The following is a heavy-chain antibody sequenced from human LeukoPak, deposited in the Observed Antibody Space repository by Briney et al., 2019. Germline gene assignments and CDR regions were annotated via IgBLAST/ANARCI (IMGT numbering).Heavy chain of an antibody. V-gene: IGHV3-66*01. CDR1: GFTFSTYA. Sequence: GGSLRLSCAASGFTFSTYAMSWVRQAPGKGLEWVSVIYSGGSTYYADSVKGRFTISRDNSKNTLYLQMNSLRAEDTAVYYCARAERGGAPSRFDYWGQGTLVTVSS. J-gene: IGHJ4*02. CDR3: ARAERGGAPSRFDY. D-gene: IGHD1-26*01. CDR2: IYSGGST.